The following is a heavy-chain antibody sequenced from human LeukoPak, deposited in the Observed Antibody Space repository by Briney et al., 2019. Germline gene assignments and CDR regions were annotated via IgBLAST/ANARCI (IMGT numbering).Heavy chain of an antibody. CDR1: GFTFSSYG. J-gene: IGHJ4*02. Sequence: GGSLRLSCAASGFTFSSYGMHWVRQAPGKGLGWGGVISYDGSNKYYADSVKGRFTISRDNSKNTLYLQMNSLRAEDTAVYYCAKDASGHGDYVDYWGQGTLVTVSS. CDR2: ISYDGSNK. V-gene: IGHV3-30*18. D-gene: IGHD1-26*01. CDR3: AKDASGHGDYVDY.